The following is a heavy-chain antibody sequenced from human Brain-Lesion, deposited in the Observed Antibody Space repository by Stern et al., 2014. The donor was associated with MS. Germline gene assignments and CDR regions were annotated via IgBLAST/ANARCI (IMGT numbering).Heavy chain of an antibody. Sequence: VQLVESGPGLVKPSGTLSLTCAVSGGSISSSNWWSWVRQSPGKGLEWIGESDHSGSTIYNPSLKSRVPLPVKKPKTPSSRTLRSVTAADTAVYFCARFPASRPHVFDSWGQGTLVTVSS. V-gene: IGHV4-4*02. CDR3: ARFPASRPHVFDS. J-gene: IGHJ4*02. D-gene: IGHD6-13*01. CDR1: GGSISSSNW. CDR2: SDHSGST.